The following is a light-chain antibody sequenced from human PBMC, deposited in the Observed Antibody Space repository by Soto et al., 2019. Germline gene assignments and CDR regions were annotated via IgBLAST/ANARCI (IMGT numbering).Light chain of an antibody. CDR2: DVT. CDR1: SSDIGGYNY. CDR3: SSYAGSRNVI. V-gene: IGLV2-8*01. Sequence: QSALTQPPSASGSPEQSVTISCTGTSSDIGGYNYVSWYQQHPGKAPKLMIYDVTRRPSGVPDRFFGSKSGNTASLTVSGLQAEDEADYYCSSYAGSRNVIFGGGTKLTVL. J-gene: IGLJ2*01.